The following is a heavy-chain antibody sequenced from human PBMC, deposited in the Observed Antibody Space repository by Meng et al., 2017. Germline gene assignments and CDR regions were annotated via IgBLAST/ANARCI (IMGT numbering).Heavy chain of an antibody. V-gene: IGHV1-8*01. CDR2: MNPNSGNT. CDR3: ARGPNRWTGFDY. D-gene: IGHD3/OR15-3a*01. CDR1: GCTFTSYA. Sequence: QVQLGQVGAEVKKPGAYGKASCKASGCTFTSYAINWVRQATGQGLEWMGWMNPNSGNTGYAQKFQGRVTMTRNTSISTAYMELSSLRSEDTAVYYCARGPNRWTGFDYWGQGTLVTVSS. J-gene: IGHJ4*02.